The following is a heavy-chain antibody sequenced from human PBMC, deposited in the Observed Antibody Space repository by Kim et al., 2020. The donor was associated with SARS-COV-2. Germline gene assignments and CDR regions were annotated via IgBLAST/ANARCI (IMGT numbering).Heavy chain of an antibody. V-gene: IGHV4-59*13. J-gene: IGHJ5*02. Sequence: SETLSLTCTVSGGSISSYYWSWIRQPPGKGLEWIGYIYYSGSTNYNPSLKSRVTISVDTSKNQFSLKLSSVTAADTAVYYCARIYYDFWSGYGTNWFDPWGQGTLVTVPS. CDR1: GGSISSYY. CDR3: ARIYYDFWSGYGTNWFDP. D-gene: IGHD3-3*01. CDR2: IYYSGST.